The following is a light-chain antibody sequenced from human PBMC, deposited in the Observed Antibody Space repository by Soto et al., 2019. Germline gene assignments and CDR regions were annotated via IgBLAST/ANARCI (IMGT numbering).Light chain of an antibody. V-gene: IGLV2-14*01. CDR3: GSVTSNRIWV. J-gene: IGLJ3*02. CDR1: SSDFGDDKY. Sequence: QSVLTQPASVSGSPGQSITMSCTGSSSDFGDDKYVTWYQQQPGKGRNLLIYGVSKRPSGVSNRFSGSKSGNTASLTISGLQVEDEADYICGSVTSNRIWVFGGGTKVTVL. CDR2: GVS.